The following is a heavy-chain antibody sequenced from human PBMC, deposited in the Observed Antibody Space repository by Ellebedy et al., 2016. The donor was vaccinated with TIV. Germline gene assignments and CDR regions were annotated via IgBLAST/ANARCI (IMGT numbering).Heavy chain of an antibody. D-gene: IGHD3-10*01. CDR1: GGSISSYY. CDR2: IYYSGST. J-gene: IGHJ4*02. Sequence: SETLSLTXTVSGGSISSYYWSWIRQPPGKGLGWIGYIYYSGSTNYNPSLKSRVTISVDTSKNQFSLKLSSVTAADTAVYYCAREWPGHYGSGSRQWDYFDYWGQGTLVTVSS. V-gene: IGHV4-59*01. CDR3: AREWPGHYGSGSRQWDYFDY.